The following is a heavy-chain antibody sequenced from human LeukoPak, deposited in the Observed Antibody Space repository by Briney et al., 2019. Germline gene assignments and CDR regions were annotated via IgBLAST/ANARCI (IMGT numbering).Heavy chain of an antibody. V-gene: IGHV1-18*01. Sequence: ASVKVSCKASGYTFTSYGISWVRQAPGQGLEWMGWISAYNGNTNYAQKLQGRVTMTTDTSTSTAYMELRSLRSDDTAVYYCARPYCSSTSCIDAFDIWGQGTMVTVSS. CDR1: GYTFTSYG. J-gene: IGHJ3*02. CDR3: ARPYCSSTSCIDAFDI. D-gene: IGHD2-2*01. CDR2: ISAYNGNT.